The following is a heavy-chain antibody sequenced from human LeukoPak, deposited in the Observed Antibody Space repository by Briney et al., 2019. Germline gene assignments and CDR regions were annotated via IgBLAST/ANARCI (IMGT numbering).Heavy chain of an antibody. CDR1: GYTFTGYY. V-gene: IGHV1-2*02. D-gene: IGHD1-1*01. CDR3: ARRYLPTGYYYYYMDV. CDR2: INPNSGGT. Sequence: ASVKVSCKASGYTFTGYYMHWVRQAPGQGLEWMGWINPNSGGTNYAQKFQGRVTMTRDTSISTAYMELSRLRSDDTAVYYCARRYLPTGYYYYYMDVWGKGTTVTISS. J-gene: IGHJ6*03.